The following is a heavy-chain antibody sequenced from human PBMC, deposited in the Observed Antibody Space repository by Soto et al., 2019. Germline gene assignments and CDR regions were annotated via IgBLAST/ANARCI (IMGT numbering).Heavy chain of an antibody. CDR3: AKDEPGYSSSCRSCDY. CDR2: ISGSGGST. Sequence: GGSLRLSCLASGFTFSSYAMSWVRQAPGKGLEWVSAISGSGGSTYYADSVKGRFTISRDNSKNTLYLQMNSLRAEDTAVYYCAKDEPGYSSSCRSCDYWGQGTLVTVSS. CDR1: GFTFSSYA. V-gene: IGHV3-23*01. D-gene: IGHD6-13*01. J-gene: IGHJ4*02.